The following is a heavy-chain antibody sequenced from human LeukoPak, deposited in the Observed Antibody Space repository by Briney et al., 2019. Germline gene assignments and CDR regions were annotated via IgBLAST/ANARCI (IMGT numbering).Heavy chain of an antibody. J-gene: IGHJ5*02. Sequence: ASVKVSCKASGYTFTSYGISWVRQAPGQGLEWMGWISAYNGNTNYAQKVQGGVTMTTDTSTSTAYMELRSLRSDDTAVYCCARVYNRGSGYENWFDPWGQGTLVTVSS. D-gene: IGHD3-22*01. CDR1: GYTFTSYG. V-gene: IGHV1-18*01. CDR3: ARVYNRGSGYENWFDP. CDR2: ISAYNGNT.